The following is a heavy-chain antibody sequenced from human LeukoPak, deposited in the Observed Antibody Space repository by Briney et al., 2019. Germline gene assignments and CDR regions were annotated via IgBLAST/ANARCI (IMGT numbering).Heavy chain of an antibody. V-gene: IGHV3-48*03. J-gene: IGHJ6*03. CDR2: VSSGGRTI. Sequence: GGSLRLSCAASGFTFSSYETNWVRQAPGKGLEWVSYVSSGGRTIYYADSVKGRFTISRDNAKNSLYLQMNSLRAEDTAVYYCAKISGRPHPIYYYYYYMDVWGKGTTVTVSS. CDR1: GFTFSSYE. CDR3: AKISGRPHPIYYYYYYMDV. D-gene: IGHD3-10*01.